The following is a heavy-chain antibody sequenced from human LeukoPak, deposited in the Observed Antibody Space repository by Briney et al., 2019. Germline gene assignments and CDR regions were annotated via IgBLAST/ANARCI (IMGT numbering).Heavy chain of an antibody. Sequence: GGSLRLSSAASGFTFSSYAMSWVRQAPGKGLEWVSAISGSGGSTYYADSVKGRFTISRDNSKNTLYLQMNSLRAEDTAVYYCTTTARGYYFDYWGQGTLVTVSS. CDR1: GFTFSSYA. CDR3: TTTARGYYFDY. J-gene: IGHJ4*02. CDR2: ISGSGGST. V-gene: IGHV3-23*01. D-gene: IGHD3-22*01.